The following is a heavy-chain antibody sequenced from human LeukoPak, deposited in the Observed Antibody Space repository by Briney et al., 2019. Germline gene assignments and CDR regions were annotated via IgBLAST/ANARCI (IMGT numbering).Heavy chain of an antibody. D-gene: IGHD2-2*01. J-gene: IGHJ6*03. CDR2: IYHSGST. V-gene: IGHV4-38-2*02. Sequence: SETLSLTCTVSGYSISSGYYWGWIRQPPGKGLEWIGSIYHSGSTYYNPSRKSLFTISVDTSKNQFSLKLSSVTAADTAVYYCARCTRGYYYMDVWGKGTTVTVSS. CDR1: GYSISSGYY. CDR3: ARCTRGYYYMDV.